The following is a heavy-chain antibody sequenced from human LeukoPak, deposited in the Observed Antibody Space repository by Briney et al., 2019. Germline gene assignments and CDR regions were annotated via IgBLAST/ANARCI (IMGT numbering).Heavy chain of an antibody. V-gene: IGHV3-23*01. CDR2: ISGCGDNT. CDR1: GFKYCIFP. Sequence: GGSLRLSRAACGFKYCIFPMGWVRPAPGKALEWVSSISGCGDNTYYADHVKGRFTISRDDSKDTVYLQMTGLRDEDTAFYYCARDQLLGWGQGTLVSVSS. J-gene: IGHJ4*02. CDR3: ARDQLLG. D-gene: IGHD5-18*01.